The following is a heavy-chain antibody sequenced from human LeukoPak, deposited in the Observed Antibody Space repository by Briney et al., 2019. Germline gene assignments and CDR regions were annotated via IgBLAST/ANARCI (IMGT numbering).Heavy chain of an antibody. CDR1: GFXFSSYT. V-gene: IGHV3-21*01. Sequence: GGSLRLSCAASGFXFSSYTINWVRQAPGKGLEWVSTVSSSSTYIYYADSVKGRFTISRDNAKNSLYLQMNSLRAEDTAVYYCARDSNPVYYYGLDVWGQGTTVTVSS. CDR3: ARDSNPVYYYGLDV. CDR2: VSSSSTYI. J-gene: IGHJ6*02. D-gene: IGHD4-11*01.